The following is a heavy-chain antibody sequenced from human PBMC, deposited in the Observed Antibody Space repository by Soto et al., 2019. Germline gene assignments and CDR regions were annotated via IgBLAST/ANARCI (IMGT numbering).Heavy chain of an antibody. CDR2: NYYSGST. V-gene: IGHV4-59*08. CDR3: ARRYGGNLDY. J-gene: IGHJ4*02. D-gene: IGHD2-15*01. Sequence: WTWIRQPPGKGLEWIGYNYYSGSTNYNPSLKSRVTISVDTSKNQFSLKLSSVTAADTAVYYCARRYGGNLDYWGQGTLVTVSS.